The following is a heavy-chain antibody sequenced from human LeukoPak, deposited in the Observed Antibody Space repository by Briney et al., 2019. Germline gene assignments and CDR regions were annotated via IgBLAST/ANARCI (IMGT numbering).Heavy chain of an antibody. Sequence: PGGSLRLSCAASGFTFSSYSMSWVRQAPGKGLEWVSAMSGSGGSTYYADSVKGRFTISRDNSKNTLYLQMKSLRAEDTAIYYCARTLSDALDIWGQGTMVTVSS. CDR2: MSGSGGST. CDR3: ARTLSDALDI. J-gene: IGHJ3*02. V-gene: IGHV3-23*01. D-gene: IGHD1-1*01. CDR1: GFTFSSYS.